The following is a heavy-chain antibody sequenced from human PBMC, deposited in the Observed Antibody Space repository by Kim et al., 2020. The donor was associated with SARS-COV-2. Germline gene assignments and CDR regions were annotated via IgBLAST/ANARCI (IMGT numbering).Heavy chain of an antibody. CDR1: GFTFSSHA. D-gene: IGHD3-22*01. V-gene: IGHV3-23*01. J-gene: IGHJ3*02. Sequence: GGSLRLSCAASGFTFSSHAMSWVRQAPGKGLEWDSGISGSGTRTYYADSVKGRFTISRDSSKNTLYVQMNSLRADDTAVYYCAKGGGGSTMIVMNAFDIWGQGTMVTFCS. CDR3: AKGGGGSTMIVMNAFDI. CDR2: ISGSGTRT.